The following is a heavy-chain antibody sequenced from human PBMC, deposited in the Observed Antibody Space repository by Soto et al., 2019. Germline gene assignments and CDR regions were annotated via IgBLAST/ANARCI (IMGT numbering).Heavy chain of an antibody. D-gene: IGHD6-13*01. CDR2: IASGRNYI. Sequence: LSLSSAASGFTFSTYARNWVRQAPGKGLQWVASIASGRNYIHYADKVKGRFTISRDDAKTSLYLEMNSLSAEDTGVYFCARDMYRRTWYAVYWCRAT. J-gene: IGHJ4*02. CDR1: GFTFSTYA. CDR3: ARDMYRRTWYAVY. V-gene: IGHV3-21*01.